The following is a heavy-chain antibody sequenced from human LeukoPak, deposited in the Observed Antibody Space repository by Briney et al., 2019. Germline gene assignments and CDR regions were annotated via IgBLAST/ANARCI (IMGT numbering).Heavy chain of an antibody. CDR3: ARDRSSHMDV. V-gene: IGHV3-33*01. CDR1: GFIFSDYG. CDR2: IWYDGSNK. Sequence: GGSLRLSCAASGFIFSDYGMHWVRQAPGKGLEWVAVIWYDGSNKYFADSVKGRFTISRDNSKNTLYLQMNSLRAEDTAVYYCARDRSSHMDVWGKGTTVTVSS. J-gene: IGHJ6*03.